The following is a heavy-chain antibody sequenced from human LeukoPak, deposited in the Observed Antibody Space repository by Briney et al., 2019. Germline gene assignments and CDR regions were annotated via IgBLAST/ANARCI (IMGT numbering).Heavy chain of an antibody. CDR2: ISTYNGNA. J-gene: IGHJ4*02. CDR1: GYTFTSYA. V-gene: IGHV1-18*01. Sequence: ASVKLSCNASGYTFTSYAICWVRQSPGQGLKWLGWISTYNGNANYARKLQRRGTMTTDTSTSTAYMELRNLRSEDTAVYYCARDRDYGGTRIDDYWGQGTLVTVSS. CDR3: ARDRDYGGTRIDDY. D-gene: IGHD4-23*01.